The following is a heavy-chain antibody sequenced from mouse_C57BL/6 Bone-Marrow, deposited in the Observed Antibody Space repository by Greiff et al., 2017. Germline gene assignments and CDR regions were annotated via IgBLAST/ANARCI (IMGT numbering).Heavy chain of an antibody. CDR1: GYTFTSYW. Sequence: QVQLQQPGAELVMPGASVKLSCKASGYTFTSYWMHWVKQRPGQGLEWIGEIDPSDSYTNYNQKFKGKSTLTVDKSSSTAYMQLSSLTSEDSAVYYCASPSYYGISHWYVDVWGTGTTVTVSS. J-gene: IGHJ1*03. V-gene: IGHV1-69*01. D-gene: IGHD1-1*01. CDR3: ASPSYYGISHWYVDV. CDR2: IDPSDSYT.